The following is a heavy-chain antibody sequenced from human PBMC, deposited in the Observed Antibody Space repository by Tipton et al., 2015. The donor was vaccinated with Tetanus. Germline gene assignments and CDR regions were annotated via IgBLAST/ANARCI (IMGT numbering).Heavy chain of an antibody. CDR3: ARYYYDSSGYYYYYYYGMDV. V-gene: IGHV1-8*01. CDR2: MNPNSGNT. D-gene: IGHD3-22*01. Sequence: QLVQSGAEVKKPGASVKVSCKASGYTFTSYDINWVRQATGQGLEWMGWMNPNSGNTGYAQKFQGRVTMTRNTSISTAYMELSSLRSEDPAVYYCARYYYDSSGYYYYYYYGMDVWGQGTTVTVSS. J-gene: IGHJ6*02. CDR1: GYTFTSYD.